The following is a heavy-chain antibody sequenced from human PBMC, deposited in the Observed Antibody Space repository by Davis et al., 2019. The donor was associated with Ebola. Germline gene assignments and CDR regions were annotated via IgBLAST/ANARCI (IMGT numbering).Heavy chain of an antibody. J-gene: IGHJ5*02. CDR3: AREASIAAFDP. Sequence: PGGSLRLSCAASGFTFGEYAMHWVRQAPGKGLEWVSGISWNSGSIGYADSVKGRFTISRDNAKNSLYLQMNSLRAEDTAVYYCAREASIAAFDPWGQGTLVTVSS. D-gene: IGHD6-13*01. CDR2: ISWNSGSI. V-gene: IGHV3-9*01. CDR1: GFTFGEYA.